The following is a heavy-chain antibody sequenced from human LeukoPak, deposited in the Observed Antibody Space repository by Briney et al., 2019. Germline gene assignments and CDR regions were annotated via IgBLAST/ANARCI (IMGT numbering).Heavy chain of an antibody. CDR2: MSPNSGNT. CDR3: ARGRDEVVPAAMGYYYYMDV. J-gene: IGHJ6*03. V-gene: IGHV1-8*03. CDR1: GYTFTSYD. D-gene: IGHD2-2*01. Sequence: GASVKVSCKASGYTFTSYDINWVRQATGQGLEWMGWMSPNSGNTGYAQKFQGRVTITRNTSISTAYMELSSLRSEDTAVYYCARGRDEVVPAAMGYYYYMDVWGKGTTVTVSS.